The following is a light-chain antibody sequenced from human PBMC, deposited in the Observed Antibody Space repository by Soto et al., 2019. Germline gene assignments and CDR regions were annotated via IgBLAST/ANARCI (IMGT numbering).Light chain of an antibody. CDR2: AND. CDR1: SSNIGSNY. V-gene: IGLV1-51*01. J-gene: IGLJ2*01. Sequence: QAVVTQPPSVSAAPGQKVTISCSGSSSNIGSNYVSWYQQLPGTDPKVLIYANDKRPSGIPDRFSGSKSGTSATLGISGLQSGDEAEYYFGTLDNSLNAVFGGGTKLTVL. CDR3: GTLDNSLNAV.